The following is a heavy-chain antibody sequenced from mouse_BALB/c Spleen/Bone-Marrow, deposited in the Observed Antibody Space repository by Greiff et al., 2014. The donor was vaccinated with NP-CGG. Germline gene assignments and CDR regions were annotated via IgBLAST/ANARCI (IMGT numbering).Heavy chain of an antibody. Sequence: EVKLQESGAELVKPGASVKLSCTASGFNIKDTYMHWVKQRPEQGLEWIGRIDPANGNTKYDPKFQGKATITADTSSNTAYLQLSSLTSEDPAVYYCAGFGIAKEEGYYYAMDYWGQGTSVTVSS. J-gene: IGHJ4*01. CDR2: IDPANGNT. CDR1: GFNIKDTY. D-gene: IGHD3-1*01. CDR3: AGFGIAKEEGYYYAMDY. V-gene: IGHV14-3*02.